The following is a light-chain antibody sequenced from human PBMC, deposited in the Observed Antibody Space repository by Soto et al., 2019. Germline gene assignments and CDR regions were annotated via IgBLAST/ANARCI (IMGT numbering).Light chain of an antibody. CDR3: QQYNSYSQNT. CDR2: DAS. J-gene: IGKJ2*01. V-gene: IGKV1-5*01. Sequence: DIQMTQSPSTLSASVGDRVTITCRASQSISSWLAWYQQKPGKAPKLLIYDASSLESGVPSRFSGSGSGTEFTLTSSSLQPDDFATYYCQQYNSYSQNTVGQGTKLEIK. CDR1: QSISSW.